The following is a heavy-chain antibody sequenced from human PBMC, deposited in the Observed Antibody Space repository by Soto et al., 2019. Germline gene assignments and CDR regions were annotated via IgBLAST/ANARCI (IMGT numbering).Heavy chain of an antibody. Sequence: SETLSLTCTVSGGSINNYYWSWIRQPPGKGLEYIGYIHSNGRTNYNPSLESRVTISVDSSKNQFSLELDSVTAADTAVYFCARLDSGHGKYHFDFWGQGALVTVSS. CDR3: ARLDSGHGKYHFDF. CDR1: GGSINNYY. V-gene: IGHV4-59*08. J-gene: IGHJ4*02. D-gene: IGHD5-12*01. CDR2: IHSNGRT.